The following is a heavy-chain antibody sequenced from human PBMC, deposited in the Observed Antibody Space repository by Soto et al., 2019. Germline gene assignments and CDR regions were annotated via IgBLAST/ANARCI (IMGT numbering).Heavy chain of an antibody. J-gene: IGHJ6*02. CDR1: GGTFSSYA. CDR3: ARHGSGSYSPHYYYYYGMDV. Sequence: QVQLVQSGAEVKKPGSSVKVSCKASGGTFSSYAISWVRQAPGQGLEWMGGIIPIFGTANYAQKFQGRVTSTADESTSTAYMELSSLRSEDTAVYYCARHGSGSYSPHYYYYYGMDVWGQGTTVTVSS. CDR2: IIPIFGTA. D-gene: IGHD3-10*01. V-gene: IGHV1-69*01.